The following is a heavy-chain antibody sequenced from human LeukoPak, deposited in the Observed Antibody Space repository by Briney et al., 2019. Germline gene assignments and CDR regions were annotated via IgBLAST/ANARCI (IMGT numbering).Heavy chain of an antibody. V-gene: IGHV3-23*01. CDR3: AKSSYYDSSGYYREYYFDY. J-gene: IGHJ4*02. CDR2: ISGSGGST. D-gene: IGHD3-22*01. CDR1: GFTFSSYA. Sequence: GGSLRLSCAASGFTFSSYAMSWVRQAPGKGLEWVSGISGSGGSTYYADSAKGRFTISRDNSKNTLYLQMNSLRAEDTAVYYCAKSSYYDSSGYYREYYFDYWGPGTLVTVSS.